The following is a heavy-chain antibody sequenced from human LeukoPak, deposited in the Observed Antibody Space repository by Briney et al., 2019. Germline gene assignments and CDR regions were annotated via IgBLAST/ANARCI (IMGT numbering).Heavy chain of an antibody. CDR3: ARDQYSSGWYISNYMDV. D-gene: IGHD6-19*01. CDR1: GGSISSSNW. J-gene: IGHJ6*03. CDR2: IYHSGST. V-gene: IGHV4-4*02. Sequence: PSETLSLTWAVSGGSISSSNWWSWVRQPPGKGLEWIGEIYHSGSTNYNPSLKSRVTISVDTSKTQFSLKLSSVTAADTAVYYCARDQYSSGWYISNYMDVWGKGTTVTVSS.